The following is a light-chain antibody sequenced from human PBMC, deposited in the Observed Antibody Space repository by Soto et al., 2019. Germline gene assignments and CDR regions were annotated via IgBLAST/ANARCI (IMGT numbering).Light chain of an antibody. V-gene: IGKV3-20*01. Sequence: EIVLTQAPGTPSLSPGERATLSCRASQSVGSTYLAWYQQKPGRAPRLLFYGASNRAAGIPDRFSGSGSGTDFTLTISKLEPEDFAVYYCQQYGTSPTFGPGTKVDI. CDR3: QQYGTSPT. CDR2: GAS. CDR1: QSVGSTY. J-gene: IGKJ3*01.